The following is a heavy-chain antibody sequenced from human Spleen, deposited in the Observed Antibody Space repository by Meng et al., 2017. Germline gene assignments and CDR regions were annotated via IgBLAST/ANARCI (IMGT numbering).Heavy chain of an antibody. CDR1: GFTFSSYG. Sequence: QVHLVESGGGVDQPGRSLRLSCAASGFTFSSYGMHWVRQAPGKGLEWVAIIWYDGNNKYYADSVKGRFTISRDNSNNTLYLQMNSLRAEDTAVYYCARQKETNDYWGQGTLVTVSS. V-gene: IGHV3-33*01. CDR3: ARQKETNDY. D-gene: IGHD5-24*01. J-gene: IGHJ4*02. CDR2: IWYDGNNK.